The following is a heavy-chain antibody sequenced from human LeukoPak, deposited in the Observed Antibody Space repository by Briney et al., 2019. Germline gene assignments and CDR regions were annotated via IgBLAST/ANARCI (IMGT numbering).Heavy chain of an antibody. D-gene: IGHD3-3*01. V-gene: IGHV3-13*01. J-gene: IGHJ6*03. CDR2: IGTAGDT. CDR1: GFTFSSYD. CDR3: ARGTYDFWSGPNYYYYMDV. Sequence: GGSLRLSCAASGFTFSSYDMHWVRHATGKGLEWVSAIGTAGDTYYPGSVKGRFTISRENAKNSLYLQMNSLRAGDTAVYYCARGTYDFWSGPNYYYYMDVWGKGTTVTVSS.